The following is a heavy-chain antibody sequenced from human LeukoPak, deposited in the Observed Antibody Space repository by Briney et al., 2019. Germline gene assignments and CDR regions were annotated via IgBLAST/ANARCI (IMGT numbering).Heavy chain of an antibody. CDR1: GASFSSGDQY. CDR2: IHPSGTL. V-gene: IGHV4-31*03. D-gene: IGHD3-22*01. J-gene: IGHJ4*02. Sequence: SETLSLTCTVSGASFSSGDQYWNWIRQSPGKGLEWIGSIHPSGTLYNNPSLESRVTMSMDTSKNQFSLNLTSVTAADTAVYFCSRGLDSRKLGYWGKGTLVTVSS. CDR3: SRGLDSRKLGY.